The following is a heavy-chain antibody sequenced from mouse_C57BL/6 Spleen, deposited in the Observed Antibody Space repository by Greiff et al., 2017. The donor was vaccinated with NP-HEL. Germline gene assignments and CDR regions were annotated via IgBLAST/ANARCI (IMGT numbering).Heavy chain of an antibody. CDR1: GYTFTSYG. J-gene: IGHJ4*01. CDR3: GRRDGYTYAMDY. Sequence: QVQLKQSGAELARPGASVKLSCKASGYTFTSYGISWVKQRTGQGLEWIGEIYPRSGNTYYNEKFKGKATLTADKSSSTAYMGLRSLTSEESAVYFCGRRDGYTYAMDYWGQGTSVTVSS. D-gene: IGHD2-3*01. V-gene: IGHV1-81*01. CDR2: IYPRSGNT.